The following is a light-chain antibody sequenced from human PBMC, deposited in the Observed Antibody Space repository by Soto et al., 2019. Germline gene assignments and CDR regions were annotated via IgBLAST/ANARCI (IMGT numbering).Light chain of an antibody. J-gene: IGLJ3*02. CDR3: QSYDSSLTVWV. Sequence: QAVVTQPPSVSGAPGQRVTISCTGSSSNTGAGYDVHWYQQLPGTVPKLVIYSNTERPSGVPDRFSGSKSGTSASLAITGLQAEDEADYYCQSYDSSLTVWVFGGGTKLTVL. CDR2: SNT. V-gene: IGLV1-40*01. CDR1: SSNTGAGYD.